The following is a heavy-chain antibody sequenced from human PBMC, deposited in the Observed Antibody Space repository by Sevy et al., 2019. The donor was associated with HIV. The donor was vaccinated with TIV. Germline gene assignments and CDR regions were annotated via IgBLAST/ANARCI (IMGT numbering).Heavy chain of an antibody. J-gene: IGHJ4*02. CDR3: VKARFVGRGWAGNFDY. CDR1: GFTFTTYA. Sequence: GGCLRLSCAASGFTFTTYAMTWVRQGPRKGLEWVSSITGSGGASYYADSVKGRFTTSRDSSRNIVTLQMNGLRVEDTAVYYCVKARFVGRGWAGNFDYWGQGAMVTVSS. V-gene: IGHV3-23*01. CDR2: ITGSGGAS. D-gene: IGHD6-19*01.